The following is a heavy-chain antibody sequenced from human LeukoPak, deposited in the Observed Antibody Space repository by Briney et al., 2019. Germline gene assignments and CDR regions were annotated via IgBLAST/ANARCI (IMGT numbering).Heavy chain of an antibody. Sequence: PGGSLRLSCAASGFTVSSNYMSSVRQAPGKGLEWVSVIYSGGSTYYADSVKGRFTISRDNSKNTLYLQMNSLRAEDTAVYYCAREAVAGTFDYWGQGTLVTVSS. J-gene: IGHJ4*02. V-gene: IGHV3-66*02. CDR3: AREAVAGTFDY. D-gene: IGHD6-19*01. CDR2: IYSGGST. CDR1: GFTVSSNY.